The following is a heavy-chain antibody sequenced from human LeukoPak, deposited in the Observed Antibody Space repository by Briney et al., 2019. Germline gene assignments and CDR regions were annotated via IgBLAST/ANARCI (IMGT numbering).Heavy chain of an antibody. CDR3: ARAMYSSSWTYYYYYGMDV. Sequence: GGSLRLSCAASGFTFSNYAMSWVRQAPGKGLQWVANIKQDGSQKYYVDSVKGRFTISRDNAKNSLYLQMDSLRAEDTAVYYCARAMYSSSWTYYYYYGMDVWGQGTTVTVSS. J-gene: IGHJ6*02. CDR1: GFTFSNYA. V-gene: IGHV3-7*04. D-gene: IGHD6-13*01. CDR2: IKQDGSQK.